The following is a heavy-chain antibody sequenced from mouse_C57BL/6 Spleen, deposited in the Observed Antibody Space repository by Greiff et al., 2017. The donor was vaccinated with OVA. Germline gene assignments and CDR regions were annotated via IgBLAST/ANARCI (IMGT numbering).Heavy chain of an antibody. V-gene: IGHV5-4*03. CDR1: GFTFSSYA. Sequence: EVKVEESGGGLVKPGGSLKLSCAASGFTFSSYAMSWVRQTPEKRLEWVATISDGGSYTYYPDNVKGRFTISRDNAKNNLYLQMSHLKSEDTAMYYCARGEGDYDGDWYFDVWGTGTTVTVSS. D-gene: IGHD2-4*01. CDR3: ARGEGDYDGDWYFDV. CDR2: ISDGGSYT. J-gene: IGHJ1*03.